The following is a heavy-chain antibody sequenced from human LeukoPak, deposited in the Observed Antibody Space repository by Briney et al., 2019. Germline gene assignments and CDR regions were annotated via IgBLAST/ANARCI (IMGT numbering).Heavy chain of an antibody. CDR3: AIAASGTLADF. CDR2: ISSHGGST. V-gene: IGHV3-64D*09. D-gene: IGHD6-13*01. J-gene: IGHJ4*02. Sequence: GGSLRLSCSASGFTFISYSMYWVRQAPGKGLEYVSAISSHGGSTYYADSVKGRFTIPRDNSKTTLYLQMSSLRTEDTAVYYCAIAASGTLADFWGQGTVVTVSS. CDR1: GFTFISYS.